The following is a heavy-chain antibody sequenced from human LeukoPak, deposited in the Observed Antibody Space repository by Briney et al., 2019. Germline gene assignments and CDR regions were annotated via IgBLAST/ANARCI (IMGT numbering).Heavy chain of an antibody. Sequence: GGSLRLSCAASGFTFRTHWMHWVRQAPGKGLVWVSRINSDGSSTDYADSVKGRFTISRDNAKNTLYLQMNSLRAEDTAVYYCSRGFLRTALDYWGQGTLVTVSS. CDR1: GFTFRTHW. J-gene: IGHJ4*02. CDR2: INSDGSST. D-gene: IGHD2-21*02. V-gene: IGHV3-74*01. CDR3: SRGFLRTALDY.